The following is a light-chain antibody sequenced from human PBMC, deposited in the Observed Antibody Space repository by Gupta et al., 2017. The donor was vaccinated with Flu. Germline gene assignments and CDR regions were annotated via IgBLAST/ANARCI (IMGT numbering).Light chain of an antibody. Sequence: VMTQSLLSLPVTPGEPASISCRSSQSLLHSNGYNYLDWYLQKPGQSPQLLIYLGSNRASGVPDRFSGSGSGTDFTLKISRVEAEDVGVYYCMQALQTPRTFGQGTKVEIK. J-gene: IGKJ1*01. CDR1: QSLLHSNGYNY. CDR2: LGS. V-gene: IGKV2-28*01. CDR3: MQALQTPRT.